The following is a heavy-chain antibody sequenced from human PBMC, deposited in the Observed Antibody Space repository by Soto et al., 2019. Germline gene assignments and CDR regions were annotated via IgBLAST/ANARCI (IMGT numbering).Heavy chain of an antibody. Sequence: PGGSLRLSCAASGFTFSSYLMSWVRQAPGKGLEWVANIKQDGIEKYYVDSVKGRFTISRDNAKNSLYLQMNSLRAEDTAVYYCARDYYGSGSYYPWDYYYYYGMDVWGQGTTVTVYS. V-gene: IGHV3-7*03. CDR3: ARDYYGSGSYYPWDYYYYYGMDV. CDR2: IKQDGIEK. J-gene: IGHJ6*02. CDR1: GFTFSSYL. D-gene: IGHD3-10*01.